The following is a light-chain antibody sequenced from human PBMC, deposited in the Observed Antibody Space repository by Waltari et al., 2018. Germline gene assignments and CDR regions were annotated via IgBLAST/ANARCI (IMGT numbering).Light chain of an antibody. CDR3: QQYNSYSPWT. CDR1: QSISSW. CDR2: KAS. J-gene: IGKJ1*01. Sequence: DIQLTQPPSSLPASAGDRVTITSRASQSISSWLAWYQQKPGKAPKHLIYKASSLQSGVPSRFSGSGSGTEFTLTISGLQPDDFATYYCQQYNSYSPWTFGQGTKVEIK. V-gene: IGKV1-5*03.